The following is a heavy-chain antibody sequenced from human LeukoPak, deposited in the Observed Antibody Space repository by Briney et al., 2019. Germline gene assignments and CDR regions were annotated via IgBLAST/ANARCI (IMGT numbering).Heavy chain of an antibody. D-gene: IGHD2-2*01. J-gene: IGHJ4*02. Sequence: SETLSLTCAVSGYSTITGYSWGWIRQPPEKGLEWFGSIDDIGRTYYNPSLKSRVTISVDTSKNQFSLKLSSVTAADTAVYYCARHAGCSSTSCYPEIDYWGQGTLVTVSS. CDR3: ARHAGCSSTSCYPEIDY. V-gene: IGHV4-38-2*01. CDR2: IDDIGRT. CDR1: GYSTITGYS.